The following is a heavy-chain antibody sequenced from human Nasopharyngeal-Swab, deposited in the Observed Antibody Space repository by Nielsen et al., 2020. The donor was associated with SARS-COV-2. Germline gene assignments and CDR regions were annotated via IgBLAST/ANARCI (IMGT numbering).Heavy chain of an antibody. CDR2: IYTSGST. J-gene: IGHJ4*02. V-gene: IGHV4-61*02. CDR1: GGSISSGSYY. Sequence: SDTLSLTCTVSGGSISSGSYYWSWIRQPAGKGLEWIGRIYTSGSTNYNPSLKSRVTISVDTSKNQFSLKLSSVTAAGTAVYYCVRDWSSPSKTAFDYWGQGILVTVSS. D-gene: IGHD6-6*01. CDR3: VRDWSSPSKTAFDY.